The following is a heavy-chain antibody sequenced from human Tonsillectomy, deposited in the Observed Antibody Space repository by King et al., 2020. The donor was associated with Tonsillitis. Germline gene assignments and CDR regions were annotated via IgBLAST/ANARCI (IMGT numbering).Heavy chain of an antibody. V-gene: IGHV3-30*18. D-gene: IGHD3-16*01. CDR3: AKDGICLSDWYFDL. Sequence: VQLVESGGGVVQPGRSLRLSCAASGFTFSNYDMHWVRQAPGKGLEWVALIAYDASYENYADSVKGRFAISRDNSKNTLYLEMNSLRVEDTAVYYCAKDGICLSDWYFDLWGRGTLVPVSS. CDR2: IAYDASYE. CDR1: GFTFSNYD. J-gene: IGHJ2*01.